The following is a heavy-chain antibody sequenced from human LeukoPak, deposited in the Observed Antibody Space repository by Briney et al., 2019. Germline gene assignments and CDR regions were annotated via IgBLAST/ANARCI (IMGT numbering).Heavy chain of an antibody. D-gene: IGHD4-23*01. CDR1: GYTFTNYA. Sequence: GASVKVSCKTSGYTFTNYAINWVRQAPGQGLEWMGWINTNTGNPTYAQGFTGRFVFSLDTSVSTAYLQISSLKAEDTAVYYCARGTVGTPLMGDYWGQGTLVTVSS. J-gene: IGHJ4*02. V-gene: IGHV7-4-1*02. CDR2: INTNTGNP. CDR3: ARGTVGTPLMGDY.